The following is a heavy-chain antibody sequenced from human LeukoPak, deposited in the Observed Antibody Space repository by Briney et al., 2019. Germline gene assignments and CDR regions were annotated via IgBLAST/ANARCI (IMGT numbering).Heavy chain of an antibody. J-gene: IGHJ4*02. Sequence: GGSLRLSCAASRFTFSSYGMHWVRQAPGKGLEWVAFIRYDGINKYYADSVKGRFTISRDNSKNTLYLQINSLRAEDTAVYYCARDPQTDYYFDYWGQGTLVTVSS. CDR3: ARDPQTDYYFDY. D-gene: IGHD1-1*01. V-gene: IGHV3-30*02. CDR2: IRYDGINK. CDR1: RFTFSSYG.